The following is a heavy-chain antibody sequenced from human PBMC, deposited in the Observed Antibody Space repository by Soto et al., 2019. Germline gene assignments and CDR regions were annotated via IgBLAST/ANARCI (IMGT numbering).Heavy chain of an antibody. CDR2: ISSNGVGT. J-gene: IGHJ6*03. CDR1: GFTLSGYA. Sequence: EVQLAESGGGLAQPGGSLRLSCAASGFTLSGYAMDWVRQAPGKGLEYVSGISSNGVGTYYANSVQGRFTISRDNSNNPVYLQMGSLRPEDMAVYYCARRARPDFYYMDVWGKGPTVTVAS. V-gene: IGHV3-64*01. CDR3: ARRARPDFYYMDV. D-gene: IGHD6-6*01.